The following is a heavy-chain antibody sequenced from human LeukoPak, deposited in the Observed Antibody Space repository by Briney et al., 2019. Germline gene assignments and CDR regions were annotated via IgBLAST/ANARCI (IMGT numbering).Heavy chain of an antibody. D-gene: IGHD6-13*01. CDR1: GGSFSGYY. Sequence: SETLSLTCAVYGGSFSGYYWGWIRQPPGKGLEWIGSIYYSGSTYYNPSLKSRVTISVDTSKNQFSLKLSSVTAADTAVYYCARVRPYSSSSEPYYYYYYMDVWGKGTTVTVSS. J-gene: IGHJ6*03. CDR2: IYYSGST. CDR3: ARVRPYSSSSEPYYYYYYMDV. V-gene: IGHV4-34*01.